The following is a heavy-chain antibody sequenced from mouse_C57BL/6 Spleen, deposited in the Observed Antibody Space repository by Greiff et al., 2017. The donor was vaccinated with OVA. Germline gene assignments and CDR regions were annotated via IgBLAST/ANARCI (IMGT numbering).Heavy chain of an antibody. J-gene: IGHJ3*01. CDR2: INPGSGGT. V-gene: IGHV1-54*01. CDR3: ARGGYYAPFAY. Sequence: LVESGAELVRPGTSVKVSCKASGYAFTNYLIEWVKQRPGQGLEWIGVINPGSGGTNYNEKFKGKATLTADKSSSTAYMQLSSLTSEDSAVYFCARGGYYAPFAYWGQGTLVTVAA. CDR1: GYAFTNYL. D-gene: IGHD2-3*01.